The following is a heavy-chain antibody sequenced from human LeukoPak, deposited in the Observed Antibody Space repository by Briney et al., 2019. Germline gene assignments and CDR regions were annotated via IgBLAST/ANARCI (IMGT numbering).Heavy chain of an antibody. CDR1: GFTFNNYG. D-gene: IGHD6-6*01. CDR3: ARSARIAARRPAGWFDP. V-gene: IGHV3-30*03. Sequence: PGRSLRLSCAASGFTFNNYGMHWVRQAPGKGLEWVALISYDGSDKYYADSLKGRFTISRANSKNTLYLQMNSLRAEDTAVYYCARSARIAARRPAGWFDPWGQGTLVTVSS. J-gene: IGHJ5*02. CDR2: ISYDGSDK.